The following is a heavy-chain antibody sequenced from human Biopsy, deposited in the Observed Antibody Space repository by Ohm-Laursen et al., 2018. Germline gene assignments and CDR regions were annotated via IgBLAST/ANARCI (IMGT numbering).Heavy chain of an antibody. CDR1: GGSLSNFY. Sequence: SDTLSLTCSVSGGSLSNFYWSWIRQPAGKGLEWIGRMYISGTTNYNPSLKSRVTMSIDTSKNQLSLTLGSVTAADTAVYYCARDLPSSYYYAMDVWGQGTTVTVSS. J-gene: IGHJ6*02. V-gene: IGHV4-4*07. CDR3: ARDLPSSYYYAMDV. CDR2: MYISGTT.